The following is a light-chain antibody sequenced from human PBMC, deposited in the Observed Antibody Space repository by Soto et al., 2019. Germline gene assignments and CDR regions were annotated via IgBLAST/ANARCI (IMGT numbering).Light chain of an antibody. CDR1: SGYSNYK. CDR3: GADHGSGNNFVLV. J-gene: IGLJ2*01. CDR2: VGTGGIVG. Sequence: QSVLTQPPSASASLGASVTLTCTLSSGYSNYKVDWYQQRPGKGPRFVMRVGTGGIVGSKGDGIPDRFSVLGSGLNRNLTIKNIQEEDESDYHCGADHGSGNNFVLVFGGGTKLTVL. V-gene: IGLV9-49*01.